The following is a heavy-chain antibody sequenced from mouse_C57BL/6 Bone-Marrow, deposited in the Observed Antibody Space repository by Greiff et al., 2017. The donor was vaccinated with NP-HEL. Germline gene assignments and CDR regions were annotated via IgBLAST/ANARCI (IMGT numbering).Heavy chain of an antibody. CDR2: IWRGGST. CDR1: GFSLTSYG. Sequence: QVQLQQSGPGLVQPSQSLSITCTVSGFSLTSYGVHWVRQSPGKGLEWLGVIWRGGSTDYNAAFMSRLSITKDNSKSQVFFKMNSLQADDTAIYYCAKRGSGDGYPYYYAMDYWGQGTSVTVSS. J-gene: IGHJ4*01. V-gene: IGHV2-5*01. D-gene: IGHD2-3*01. CDR3: AKRGSGDGYPYYYAMDY.